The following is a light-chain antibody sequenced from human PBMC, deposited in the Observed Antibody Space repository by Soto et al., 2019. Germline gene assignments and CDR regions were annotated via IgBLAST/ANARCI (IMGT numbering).Light chain of an antibody. CDR1: QNIDMY. CDR3: QQSYNSPPLT. J-gene: IGKJ4*01. V-gene: IGKV1-39*01. Sequence: DILLTQSPSSXSASVGDRVTITCRASQNIDMYLSWYQQKPGRAPKLLIYAASTLQSGVPSRFSGSGSGTHFSLTISGLQPEDFATYFCQQSYNSPPLTFGAGTKVDIK. CDR2: AAS.